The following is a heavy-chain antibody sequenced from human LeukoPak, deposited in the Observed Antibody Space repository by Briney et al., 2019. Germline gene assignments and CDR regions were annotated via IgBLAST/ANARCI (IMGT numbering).Heavy chain of an antibody. V-gene: IGHV4-38-2*02. CDR2: IYHSGNT. CDR1: GFSISGGYY. Sequence: SETLSLTCSVSGFSISGGYYWGWIRQPPGKGLEWLGSIYHSGNTDYNPSLKSRVTISVDTAKNKFFLRLGSVTAADTAVYYCARSIAARPYYYYYYMDVWGKGTTVTVSS. D-gene: IGHD6-6*01. CDR3: ARSIAARPYYYYYYMDV. J-gene: IGHJ6*03.